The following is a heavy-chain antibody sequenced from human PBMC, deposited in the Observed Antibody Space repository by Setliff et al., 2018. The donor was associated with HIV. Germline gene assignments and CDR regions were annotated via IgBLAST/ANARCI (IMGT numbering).Heavy chain of an antibody. J-gene: IGHJ4*02. D-gene: IGHD2-21*02. CDR3: ATTECRGADCPQMYDY. CDR2: INYVGVT. CDR1: GDSVSSRSYY. Sequence: SETLSLTCSVSGDSVSSRSYYWSWIRQPPGKGLEWIGEINYVGVTNHNPSLKSRVTISVEASKRQWSLKLNSVTAADTAVYFCATTECRGADCPQMYDYWGQGTLVTVSS. V-gene: IGHV4-39*07.